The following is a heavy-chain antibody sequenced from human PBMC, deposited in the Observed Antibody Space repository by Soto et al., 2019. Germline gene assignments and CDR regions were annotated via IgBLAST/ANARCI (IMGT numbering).Heavy chain of an antibody. CDR2: IYPGDSDT. CDR3: ATAPYSYGPSADY. D-gene: IGHD5-18*01. Sequence: GESLKVSCKGSGYSFTSYWIGWVRQMPGKGLEWMGIIYPGDSDTRYSPSFQGQVTISADKSISTAYLQWSSLKASDTAMYYCATAPYSYGPSADYWGQGTLVTVSS. V-gene: IGHV5-51*01. CDR1: GYSFTSYW. J-gene: IGHJ4*02.